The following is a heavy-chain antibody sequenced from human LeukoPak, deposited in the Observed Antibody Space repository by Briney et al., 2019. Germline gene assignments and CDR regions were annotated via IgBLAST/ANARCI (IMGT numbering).Heavy chain of an antibody. D-gene: IGHD1-26*01. CDR1: AGSISSYY. CDR3: ARAGRWEGRPHAFDI. CDR2: IYYSGIT. Sequence: PSETLSLTCTVSAGSISSYYWKWIRQPPGRGLEWVGYIYYSGITNYNPSLKSRVTISVGTSKSQFSLTVTSVTAADTALYYCARAGRWEGRPHAFDIWGQGTMVTVSS. J-gene: IGHJ3*02. V-gene: IGHV4-59*01.